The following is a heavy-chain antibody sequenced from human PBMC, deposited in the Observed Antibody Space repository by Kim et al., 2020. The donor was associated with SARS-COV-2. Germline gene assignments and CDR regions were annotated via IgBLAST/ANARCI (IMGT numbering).Heavy chain of an antibody. V-gene: IGHV3-33*06. D-gene: IGHD4-4*01. Sequence: YYADSVKGRFTISRDNSKNTLYLQMGSLRGEDTAVYYCAKGRDDYSDGMDVWGQGTTLTVSS. J-gene: IGHJ6*02. CDR3: AKGRDDYSDGMDV.